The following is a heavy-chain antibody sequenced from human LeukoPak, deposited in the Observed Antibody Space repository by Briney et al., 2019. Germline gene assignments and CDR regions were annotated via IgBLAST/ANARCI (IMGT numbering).Heavy chain of an antibody. V-gene: IGHV3-23*01. Sequence: HAGGSLRLSCAASGFTFSYSGMSWVRQAPGKGLEWVSAISGSGGSIYYADSVKGRFTISRDNSKNTLYLQMNSLRAEDTALYYCAKAAEDIVVVPATLFDYWGQGTLVTVSS. D-gene: IGHD2-2*01. CDR3: AKAAEDIVVVPATLFDY. CDR1: GFTFSYSG. CDR2: ISGSGGSI. J-gene: IGHJ4*02.